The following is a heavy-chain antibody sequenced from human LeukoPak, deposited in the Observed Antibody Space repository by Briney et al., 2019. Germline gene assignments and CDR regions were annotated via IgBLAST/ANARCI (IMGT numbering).Heavy chain of an antibody. CDR2: ISSSSSTI. V-gene: IGHV3-48*01. CDR1: GFTFSSYS. D-gene: IGHD1-26*01. CDR3: ARERSVWELPPIDASDI. J-gene: IGHJ3*02. Sequence: RGSLRLSCAASGFTFSSYSMNWVRHAPGKGLEWVSYISSSSSTIYYADSVKGRFTISRDNAKNSLYLQMNSLRAEDTAVYYCARERSVWELPPIDASDIWGQGTMVTVSS.